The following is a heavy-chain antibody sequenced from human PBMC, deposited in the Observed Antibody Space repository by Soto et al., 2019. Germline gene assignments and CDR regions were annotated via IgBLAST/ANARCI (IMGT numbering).Heavy chain of an antibody. CDR1: GYSFISYW. CDR3: AIVVFYGTGSYWDPNYYYYYGMDV. V-gene: IGHV5-51*01. J-gene: IGHJ6*02. CDR2: IYPGDYDI. D-gene: IGHD3-10*01. Sequence: PGEALKISCKGSGYSFISYWIGLVRQMLGKGLEWMGIIYPGDYDIRYSPSFQGQVAISADKSITTAYLEWSSLKASDTAMYYCAIVVFYGTGSYWDPNYYYYYGMDVWGQGTTVTVSS.